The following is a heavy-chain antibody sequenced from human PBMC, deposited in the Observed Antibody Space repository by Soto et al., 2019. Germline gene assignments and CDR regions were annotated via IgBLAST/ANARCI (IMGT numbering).Heavy chain of an antibody. CDR2: ISSSGSTI. V-gene: IGHV3-11*01. D-gene: IGHD2-15*01. Sequence: GGSLRLSCAASGFTFSYYYMSWIRQSPGKGLEWVSYISSSGSTIYYADSVKGRFTISRDNAKNSLYLQMNSLRAEDTAVYYCARLAYCSGGSCYLYYFDYWGQGTLVTVSS. CDR3: ARLAYCSGGSCYLYYFDY. J-gene: IGHJ4*02. CDR1: GFTFSYYY.